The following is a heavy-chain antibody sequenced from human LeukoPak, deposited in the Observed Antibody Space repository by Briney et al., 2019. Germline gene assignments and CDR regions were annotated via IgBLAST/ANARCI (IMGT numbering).Heavy chain of an antibody. CDR3: ARILSGFYDS. CDR2: ISGSGGST. Sequence: PGGSLRLSCAASGFTFSSYAMSWVRQAPGKGLEWVSAISGSGGSTYYADAVKGRFTISRDNSKNTLYLQMKSLRAEDTALYYCARILSGFYDSWGQGTLLTVSS. V-gene: IGHV3-23*01. D-gene: IGHD3-9*01. J-gene: IGHJ5*01. CDR1: GFTFSSYA.